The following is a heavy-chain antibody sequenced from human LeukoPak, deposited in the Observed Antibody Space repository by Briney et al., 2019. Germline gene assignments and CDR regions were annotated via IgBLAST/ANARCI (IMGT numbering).Heavy chain of an antibody. CDR2: IAYTGGT. CDR1: GASISSGGYY. Sequence: SETLSLTCTVSGASISSGGYYWSWIRQPPGKGLEWIGYIAYTGGTYYNPSLTSRVTISVDTSNNQFSLKLSSVTAADTAVYYCAGEPSYSSVFDPWGQGALVTVSS. V-gene: IGHV4-31*03. D-gene: IGHD6-25*01. CDR3: AGEPSYSSVFDP. J-gene: IGHJ5*02.